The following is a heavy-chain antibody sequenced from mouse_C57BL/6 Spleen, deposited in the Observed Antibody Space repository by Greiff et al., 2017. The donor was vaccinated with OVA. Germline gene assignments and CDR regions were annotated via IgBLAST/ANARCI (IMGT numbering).Heavy chain of an antibody. J-gene: IGHJ2*01. Sequence: EVKVEESGGGLVKPGGSLKLSCAASGFTFSSYAMSWVRQTPEKRLEWVATISDGGSYTYYPDNVKGRFTISRDNAKNNLYLQMSHLKSEDTAMYYCAREGRYYLDYWGQGTTLTVSS. CDR2: ISDGGSYT. CDR3: AREGRYYLDY. CDR1: GFTFSSYA. V-gene: IGHV5-4*01. D-gene: IGHD1-1*01.